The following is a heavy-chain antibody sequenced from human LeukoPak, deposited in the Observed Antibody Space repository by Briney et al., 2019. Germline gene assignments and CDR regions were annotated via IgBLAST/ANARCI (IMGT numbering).Heavy chain of an antibody. CDR1: GFTFSSYA. CDR2: ISGSGGST. Sequence: PGGSLRLSCAASGFTFSSYAMSWVRQAPGKGLEWVSAISGSGGSTYYADSVKGRFTISRDNSKNTLYLQMNSLRADDTAVYYCAKVNDCSSTSCYYYYYYMDVWGKGTTVTVSS. D-gene: IGHD2-2*01. J-gene: IGHJ6*03. CDR3: AKVNDCSSTSCYYYYYYMDV. V-gene: IGHV3-23*01.